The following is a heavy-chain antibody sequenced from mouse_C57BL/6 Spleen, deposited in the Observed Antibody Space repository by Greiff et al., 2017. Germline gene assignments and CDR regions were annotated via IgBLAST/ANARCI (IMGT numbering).Heavy chain of an antibody. V-gene: IGHV1-53*01. Sequence: VQLQQPGTELVKPGASVKLSCKASGYNFTSYWMHWVKQRPGQGLEWIGNINPSNGGTNYNEKFKSKATLTVDKSASTAYMQLSSLTSEDSAVYYCARSPIYYCGSSPYYFDYWGQGTTLTVSS. CDR3: ARSPIYYCGSSPYYFDY. CDR1: GYNFTSYW. J-gene: IGHJ2*01. CDR2: INPSNGGT. D-gene: IGHD1-1*01.